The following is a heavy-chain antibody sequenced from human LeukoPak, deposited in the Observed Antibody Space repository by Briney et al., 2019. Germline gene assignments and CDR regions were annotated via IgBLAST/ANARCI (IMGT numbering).Heavy chain of an antibody. V-gene: IGHV6-1*01. CDR1: GDSVSSKSAA. CDR2: TYYRSKWYN. Sequence: SQTLSLTCAISGDSVSSKSAAWNWIRQSPSRGLEWLGRTYYRSKWYNDYAVSVKSRININPDTPKNQFSLQLSSVTPEDTAVYYCAREDEVGTTWPWFDPWGQGTPVTVSS. CDR3: AREDEVGTTWPWFDP. J-gene: IGHJ5*02. D-gene: IGHD1-26*01.